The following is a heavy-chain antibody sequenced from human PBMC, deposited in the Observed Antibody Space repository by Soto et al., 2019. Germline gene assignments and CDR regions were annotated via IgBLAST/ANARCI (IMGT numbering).Heavy chain of an antibody. J-gene: IGHJ6*02. Sequence: GGSLRLSCTASGFTFGDYAMSWVRQAPGKGLEWVGFIRSKAYGGTTEYAASVKGRFTISRDDSKSIAYLQMNSLKTEDTAVYYCTRSDDILTGYYYYGMDVWGQGTTVTVS. CDR2: IRSKAYGGTT. CDR1: GFTFGDYA. D-gene: IGHD3-9*01. V-gene: IGHV3-49*04. CDR3: TRSDDILTGYYYYGMDV.